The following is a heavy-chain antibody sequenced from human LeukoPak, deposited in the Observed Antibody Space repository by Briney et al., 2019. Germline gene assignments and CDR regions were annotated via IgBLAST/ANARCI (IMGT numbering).Heavy chain of an antibody. V-gene: IGHV3-74*01. CDR1: GFTFSSYW. CDR2: INTDGSST. CDR3: ARDGGSSWYYYYIDV. D-gene: IGHD1-26*01. Sequence: GGSLRLSCAASGFTFSSYWMHWVRQAPGKGLVWVSRINTDGSSTSYADSVKGRFTISRDNAKNTLYLQMNSLRAEDTAVYYCARDGGSSWYYYYIDVWGKGTTVTVSS. J-gene: IGHJ6*03.